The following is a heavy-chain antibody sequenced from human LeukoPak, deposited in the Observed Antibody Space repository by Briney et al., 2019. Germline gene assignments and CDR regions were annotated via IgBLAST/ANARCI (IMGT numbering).Heavy chain of an antibody. CDR2: ISGSGGST. D-gene: IGHD1-26*01. V-gene: IGHV3-23*01. Sequence: PGGSLRLSCEASGFTFDNYAMHWVRQAPEKGLEWVSAISGSGGSTYYADSVKGRFTISRDNSKNTLYLQMNSLRAEDTAVYYCAKWSLRIVGASTFFDYWGQGTLVTVSS. CDR1: GFTFDNYA. J-gene: IGHJ4*02. CDR3: AKWSLRIVGASTFFDY.